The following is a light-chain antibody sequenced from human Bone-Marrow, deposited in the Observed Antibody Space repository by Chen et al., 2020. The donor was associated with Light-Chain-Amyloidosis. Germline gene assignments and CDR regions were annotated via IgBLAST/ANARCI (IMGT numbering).Light chain of an antibody. CDR1: NIGSTS. CDR2: DDS. V-gene: IGLV3-21*02. CDR3: QVWDRSSDRPV. J-gene: IGLJ3*02. Sequence: SYVLTQPSSVSVAPGQTATMACGGNNIGSTSVHWYQQTPGQAPLLVVYDDSDRPSGIPERLSCSNSGHTATLTIIRVEAGDEADYYCQVWDRSSDRPVFGGGTKLPVL.